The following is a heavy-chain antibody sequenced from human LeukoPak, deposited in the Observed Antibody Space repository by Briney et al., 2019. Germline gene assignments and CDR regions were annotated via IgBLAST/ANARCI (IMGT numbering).Heavy chain of an antibody. CDR2: ISWNGGDT. J-gene: IGHJ4*02. CDR3: ARDNDYSYYFDY. CDR1: GFTFDNYG. V-gene: IGHV3-20*04. D-gene: IGHD4-11*01. Sequence: PGGSLRLSCAASGFTFDNYGMSWVRQAPGKGLEWVSGISWNGGDTGYADSVEGRFTISRDNAKNSLYLQMNSLRAEDTAVYYCARDNDYSYYFDYWGQGTLVTVSS.